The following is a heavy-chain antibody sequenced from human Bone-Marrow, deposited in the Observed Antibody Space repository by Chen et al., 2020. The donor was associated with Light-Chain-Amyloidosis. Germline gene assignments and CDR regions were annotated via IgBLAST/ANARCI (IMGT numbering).Heavy chain of an antibody. Sequence: QVQLQESGPGLVKPSETLSLTCTVSGGSISSYYWSWIRQPPGKGLEWIGYIYYSGSTNYNPSLKSRVTISVDTSKNQFSLKLSSVTAADTAVYYCARAGDWQWPADFDYWGQGTLVTVSS. CDR1: GGSISSYY. D-gene: IGHD6-19*01. CDR3: ARAGDWQWPADFDY. V-gene: IGHV4-59*12. CDR2: IYYSGST. J-gene: IGHJ4*02.